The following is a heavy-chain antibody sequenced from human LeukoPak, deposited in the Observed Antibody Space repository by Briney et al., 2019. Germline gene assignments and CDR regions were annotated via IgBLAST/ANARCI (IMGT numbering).Heavy chain of an antibody. D-gene: IGHD4-23*01. CDR2: IYHSGST. Sequence: SETLSLTCAVSGGSISSGGYSWSWIRQPPGKGLEWIGYIYHSGSTYYNPSLKSRVTISVDRSKNQFSLKLSSVTAADTAVYYCASWEGGNGDYWGQGTLVTVSS. J-gene: IGHJ4*02. CDR1: GGSISSGGYS. CDR3: ASWEGGNGDY. V-gene: IGHV4-30-2*01.